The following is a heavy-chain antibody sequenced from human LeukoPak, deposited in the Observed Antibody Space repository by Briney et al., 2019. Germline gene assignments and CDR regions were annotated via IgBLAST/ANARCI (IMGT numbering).Heavy chain of an antibody. V-gene: IGHV3-30-3*01. Sequence: GGSLRPSCAASGFTFSSYAMHWVRQAPGKGLEWVAVISYDGSNKYYADSVKGRFTISRDNSKNTLYLQMNSLRAEDTAVYYCARPPAVAGTDYYYGMDVWGQGTTVTVSS. J-gene: IGHJ6*02. CDR3: ARPPAVAGTDYYYGMDV. D-gene: IGHD6-19*01. CDR2: ISYDGSNK. CDR1: GFTFSSYA.